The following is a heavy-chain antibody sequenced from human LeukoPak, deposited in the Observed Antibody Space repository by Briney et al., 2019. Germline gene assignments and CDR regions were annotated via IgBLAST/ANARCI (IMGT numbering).Heavy chain of an antibody. CDR1: GFTFDDYT. D-gene: IGHD5-18*01. CDR3: AKDSRRQKNRIQLWLHTNTRYYYYGMDV. Sequence: GGSLRLSCAASGFTFDDYTMHWVRQAPGKGLEWVSLISWDGGSTYYADSVKGRFTISRDNSKNSLYLQMNSLRTEDTALYYCAKDSRRQKNRIQLWLHTNTRYYYYGMDVWGQGTTVTVSS. V-gene: IGHV3-43*01. CDR2: ISWDGGST. J-gene: IGHJ6*02.